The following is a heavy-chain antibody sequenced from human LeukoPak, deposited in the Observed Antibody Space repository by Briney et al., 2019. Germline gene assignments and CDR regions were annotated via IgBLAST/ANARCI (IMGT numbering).Heavy chain of an antibody. D-gene: IGHD1-14*01. CDR1: GFIVSSDY. CDR2: ISGSGSNT. CDR3: AKNGEPHYYMDV. J-gene: IGHJ6*03. Sequence: GGSLRLSCAASGFIVSSDYMTWVRQAPGKGLEWVLGISGSGSNTYYADSAKGRFTSSRDYSKRTVYLQMNSLRAEDTAVYYCAKNGEPHYYMDVLGKGTTVTVSS. V-gene: IGHV3-23*01.